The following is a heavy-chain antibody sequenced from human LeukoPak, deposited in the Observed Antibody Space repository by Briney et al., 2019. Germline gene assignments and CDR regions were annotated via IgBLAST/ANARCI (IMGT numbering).Heavy chain of an antibody. Sequence: SETLSLTCNVSGGSINNHHWSWIRQPPGKRLEWIAYVAYTGSAVYNPSLKSRVTISVDTSKNQFSLKLKSVTATDTAVYYCARGPLDSADYSFDYWGQGALVTASS. V-gene: IGHV4-59*11. CDR2: VAYTGSA. CDR3: ARGPLDSADYSFDY. CDR1: GGSINNHH. J-gene: IGHJ4*02. D-gene: IGHD3-22*01.